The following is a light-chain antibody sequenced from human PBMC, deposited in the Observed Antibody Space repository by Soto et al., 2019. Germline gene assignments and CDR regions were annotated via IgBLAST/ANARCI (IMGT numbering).Light chain of an antibody. Sequence: DIQMTQSPSTLSASVGDRVTITCRASQSISSWLAWYQQKTGKAPKLLIYGASSLQSGVPLRFSGSGSGTDFTLTISSLEPEDFATYYCQESYSPLWGTCGQGTKVDI. J-gene: IGKJ1*01. V-gene: IGKV1-39*01. CDR1: QSISSW. CDR3: QESYSPLWGT. CDR2: GAS.